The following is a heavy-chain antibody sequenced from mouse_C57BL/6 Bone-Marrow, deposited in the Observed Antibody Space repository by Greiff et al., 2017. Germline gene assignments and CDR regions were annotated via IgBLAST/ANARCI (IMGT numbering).Heavy chain of an antibody. Sequence: EVKLMESGPGLVKPSQSLSLTCSVTGYSITSGYYWNWIRQFPGNKLEWMGYISYDGSNNYNPSLKNRISITRDTSKNQFFLKLHSVTTEDTATYYCAREPSYYYGSSYWYFDVWGTGTTVTVSS. CDR3: AREPSYYYGSSYWYFDV. CDR2: ISYDGSN. D-gene: IGHD1-1*01. J-gene: IGHJ1*03. CDR1: GYSITSGYY. V-gene: IGHV3-6*01.